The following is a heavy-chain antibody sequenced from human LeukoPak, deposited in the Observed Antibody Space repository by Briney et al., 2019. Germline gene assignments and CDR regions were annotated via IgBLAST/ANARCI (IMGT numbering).Heavy chain of an antibody. CDR2: IYYSGST. CDR1: GGSISSYY. V-gene: IGHV4-59*01. J-gene: IGHJ5*02. D-gene: IGHD6-13*01. Sequence: SETLSLTCTVSGGSISSYYWSWIRQPPGKGLKWIGYIYYSGSTNYNPSLKSRVTISVDTSKNQFSLKLSSVTAADTAVYYCARVGSIAAAIGPFDPWGQGTLVTVSS. CDR3: ARVGSIAAAIGPFDP.